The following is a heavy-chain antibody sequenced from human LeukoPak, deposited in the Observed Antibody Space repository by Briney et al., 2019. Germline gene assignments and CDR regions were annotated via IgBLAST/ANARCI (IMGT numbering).Heavy chain of an antibody. Sequence: SVKVSCKASGGTFSSYAISWVRQAPGQGLEWMGRIIPILGIANYAQKFQGRVTITADKSTSTAYMELRGLRSDDTAVYYCARDRYYGSGSYGEYWGQGTLVTVSS. CDR2: IIPILGIA. D-gene: IGHD3-10*01. J-gene: IGHJ4*02. V-gene: IGHV1-69*04. CDR1: GGTFSSYA. CDR3: ARDRYYGSGSYGEY.